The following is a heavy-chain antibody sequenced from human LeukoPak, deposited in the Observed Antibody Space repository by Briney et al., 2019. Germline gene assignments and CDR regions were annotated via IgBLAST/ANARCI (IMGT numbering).Heavy chain of an antibody. Sequence: SVKVSCKASGGTFSSYAISWVRQAPGQGLEWMGRIIPILGIANYAQKFQGRVTITADKSTSTAYMELSSLRSEDTAVYYCARGKEGYGMDVWGQGTTVTVFS. V-gene: IGHV1-69*04. CDR2: IIPILGIA. CDR3: ARGKEGYGMDV. J-gene: IGHJ6*02. CDR1: GGTFSSYA.